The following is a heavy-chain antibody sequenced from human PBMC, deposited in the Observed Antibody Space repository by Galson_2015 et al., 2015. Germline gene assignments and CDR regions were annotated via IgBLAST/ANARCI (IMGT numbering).Heavy chain of an antibody. CDR1: GGSISSTSYY. CDR3: ARLWVGSYQRYFDY. Sequence: SETLSLTCTVSGGSISSTSYYWGWLRQPPGKGLEWLGSIYYSGNTYYNPSLESRVTISVDTSKNQFSLNLNSVTAADTAVYYCARLWVGSYQRYFDYWGQGTLVTVSS. J-gene: IGHJ4*02. CDR2: IYYSGNT. D-gene: IGHD1-26*01. V-gene: IGHV4-39*01.